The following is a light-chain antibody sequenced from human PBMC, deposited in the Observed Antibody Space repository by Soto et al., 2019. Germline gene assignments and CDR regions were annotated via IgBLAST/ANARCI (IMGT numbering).Light chain of an antibody. J-gene: IGKJ1*01. CDR1: QSVTSSY. V-gene: IGKV3-20*01. Sequence: EIVLTQSPGTLSLSPGERATLSCRASQSVTSSYLAWYQQKPGQAPRLLIYGASSRATGIPDRFSGSGSGTDFTLTISRLQPEDVAIYYCQKYDSAPQTFGQGTKVEIK. CDR2: GAS. CDR3: QKYDSAPQT.